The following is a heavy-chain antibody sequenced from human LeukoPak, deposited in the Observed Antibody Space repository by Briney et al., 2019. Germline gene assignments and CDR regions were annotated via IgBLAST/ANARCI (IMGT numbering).Heavy chain of an antibody. CDR2: ISGSGGST. V-gene: IGHV3-23*01. CDR3: AKSSDIFYGDYGY. Sequence: QAGGSLRLSCAASGFTFSSYGMSWVRQAPGKGLEWVSAISGSGGSTYYADSVKGRFTISRDNSKNTLYLQMNSLRAEDTAVYYCAKSSDIFYGDYGYWGQGTLVTVSS. D-gene: IGHD4-17*01. CDR1: GFTFSSYG. J-gene: IGHJ4*02.